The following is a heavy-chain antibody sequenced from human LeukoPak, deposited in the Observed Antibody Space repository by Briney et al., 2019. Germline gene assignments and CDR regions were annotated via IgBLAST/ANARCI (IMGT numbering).Heavy chain of an antibody. V-gene: IGHV1-46*01. CDR3: ATATMVRGVLNWFDP. J-gene: IGHJ5*02. Sequence: ASVKVSCKASGYTSTSYYMHWVRQAPGQGLEWMGIINPSGGSTSYAQKFQGRVTMTRDTSTSTVYMELSSLRSEDTAVYYCATATMVRGVLNWFDPWAREPWSPSPQ. CDR2: INPSGGST. CDR1: GYTSTSYY. D-gene: IGHD3-10*01.